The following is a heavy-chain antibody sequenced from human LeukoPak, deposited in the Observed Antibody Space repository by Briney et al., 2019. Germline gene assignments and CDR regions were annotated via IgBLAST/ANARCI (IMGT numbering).Heavy chain of an antibody. V-gene: IGHV3-43*02. J-gene: IGHJ4*02. D-gene: IGHD3-10*01. CDR1: GFTFDDYA. CDR3: AKGGMYYYDSGYDH. CDR2: ISGDGGST. Sequence: GGSLRLSCAASGFTFDDYAMHWVRQAPGKGLEWVSLISGDGGSTYYADSVKGRFIISRDNAKSSMYLEMNSLRVEDTALYFCAKGGMYYYDSGYDHWGQGSLVTVSS.